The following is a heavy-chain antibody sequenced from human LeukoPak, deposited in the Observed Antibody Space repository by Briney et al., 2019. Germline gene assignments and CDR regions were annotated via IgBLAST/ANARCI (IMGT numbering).Heavy chain of an antibody. CDR1: GFTFSSYS. V-gene: IGHV3-21*01. D-gene: IGHD3-22*01. Sequence: PGGPLRLSCAASGFTFSSYSMSWVRQAPGKGLEWVSSISSSSSYIYYADSVKGRFTISRDNAKNSLYLQMNSLRAEDTAVYYCASQDYYDSSGADYWGQGTLVTVSS. J-gene: IGHJ4*02. CDR2: ISSSSSYI. CDR3: ASQDYYDSSGADY.